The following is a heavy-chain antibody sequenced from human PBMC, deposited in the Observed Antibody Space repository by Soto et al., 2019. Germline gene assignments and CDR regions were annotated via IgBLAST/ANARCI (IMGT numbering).Heavy chain of an antibody. CDR2: ITSSSSYI. V-gene: IGHV3-21*01. Sequence: GGSLRLSCAASGFTLSGYSMNWVRQAPGKGLEWVSSITSSSSYIYYADSVRGRFTISRDNAKNSLYLQMNSLRAEDTALYYCGRDPLQSMDVWGQGTTVTVSS. J-gene: IGHJ6*02. D-gene: IGHD4-4*01. CDR3: GRDPLQSMDV. CDR1: GFTLSGYS.